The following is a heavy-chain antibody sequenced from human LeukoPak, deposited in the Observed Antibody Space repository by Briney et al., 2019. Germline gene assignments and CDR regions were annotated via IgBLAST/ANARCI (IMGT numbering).Heavy chain of an antibody. V-gene: IGHV3-23*01. CDR2: ISGSGGST. D-gene: IGHD4-11*01. J-gene: IGHJ6*03. Sequence: PGGSLRLSCAASGFTFSSYAMSWVRQAPGKGLEWVSAISGSGGSTYYADSVKGRFTISRDNSKNTLYLQMNSLRAEDTAVYYCAKDLSVKGYYYYYMDVWGKGTTVTVSS. CDR3: AKDLSVKGYYYYYMDV. CDR1: GFTFSSYA.